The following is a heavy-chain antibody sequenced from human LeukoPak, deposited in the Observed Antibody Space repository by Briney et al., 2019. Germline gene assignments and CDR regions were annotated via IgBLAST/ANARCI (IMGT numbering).Heavy chain of an antibody. CDR1: GFTFRSYC. D-gene: IGHD3-22*01. V-gene: IGHV3-74*01. CDR2: INSDGTDI. Sequence: GGSLRLSCAASGFTFRSYCMHWVPHAPGKGREGVARINSDGTDISYGDSVKGRFTISRDNAKNTLYLQMNSLRVEDTAVYYCARVGYYDSSNYYAYFQHWGQGTLVTVSS. J-gene: IGHJ1*01. CDR3: ARVGYYDSSNYYAYFQH.